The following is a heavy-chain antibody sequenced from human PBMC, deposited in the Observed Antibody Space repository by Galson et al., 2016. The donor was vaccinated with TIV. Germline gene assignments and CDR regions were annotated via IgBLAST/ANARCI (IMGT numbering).Heavy chain of an antibody. Sequence: SLRLSCAASGFTFSSYAMHWVRQAPGKGLEWVAVISYDGSNKYYADSVKGRFTISRDNSKNTLYLQMNSLRAEDTAVYYCARSPQLRDFDWLDYWGQGTLVTVSS. CDR2: ISYDGSNK. CDR3: ARSPQLRDFDWLDY. CDR1: GFTFSSYA. D-gene: IGHD3-9*01. J-gene: IGHJ4*02. V-gene: IGHV3-30*04.